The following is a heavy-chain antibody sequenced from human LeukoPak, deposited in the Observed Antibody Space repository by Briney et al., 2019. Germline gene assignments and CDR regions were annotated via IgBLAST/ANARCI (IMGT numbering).Heavy chain of an antibody. V-gene: IGHV3-30*02. J-gene: IGHJ4*02. CDR1: AFNFNVYG. D-gene: IGHD4-17*01. CDR3: AKRRASYSDTPVGSIGS. CDR2: IRYDGINE. Sequence: GGSLRLSCAASAFNFNVYGMHWVRQAPGKGLEWVAFIRYDGINEFYADSVKGRFTISRDNSKNTVYLQMNSLRPEDTAVYYCAKRRASYSDTPVGSIGSWGQGTQVTVS.